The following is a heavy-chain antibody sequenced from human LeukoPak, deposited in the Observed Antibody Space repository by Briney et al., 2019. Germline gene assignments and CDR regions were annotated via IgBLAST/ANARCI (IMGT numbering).Heavy chain of an antibody. Sequence: GGSLRLSCTASGFSFSNHYMRWIRQAPGKGLEWVANINEDGSNKWHLGSVKGRFTVSRDNARNSLYLQMNSLGVEDTAVYYCTRVIVAVPGYFDYFDFWGQGVLVTVSS. CDR2: INEDGSNK. CDR3: TRVIVAVPGYFDYFDF. CDR1: GFSFSNHY. V-gene: IGHV3-7*01. D-gene: IGHD6-19*01. J-gene: IGHJ4*02.